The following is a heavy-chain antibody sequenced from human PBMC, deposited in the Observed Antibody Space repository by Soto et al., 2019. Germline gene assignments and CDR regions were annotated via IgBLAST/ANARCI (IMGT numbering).Heavy chain of an antibody. CDR1: GFTFSSYG. Sequence: QVQLVESGGGVVQPGRSLRLSCAASGFTFSSYGMHWVRQAPGKGLEWVAVISYDGSNKYYADSVKGRFTISRDNSKNTLYLQMNSLRAEDTAVYYCAKDVDAGMDGWGQGTTVTVSS. CDR2: ISYDGSNK. V-gene: IGHV3-30*18. J-gene: IGHJ6*02. CDR3: AKDVDAGMDG.